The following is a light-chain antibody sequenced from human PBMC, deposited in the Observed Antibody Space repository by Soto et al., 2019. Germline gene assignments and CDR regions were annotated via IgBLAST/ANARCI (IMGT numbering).Light chain of an antibody. CDR1: QSVSSW. J-gene: IGKJ1*01. Sequence: IRMTQSPSSLSSSTGDRVTITCRASQSVSSWLAWFQQKPGKAPKLLIYKASSLQSGVSSRFSGGGSGTEFTLTISSLQPDDFATYYRQQYKTYWTFGPGTKVDIK. CDR2: KAS. CDR3: QQYKTYWT. V-gene: IGKV1-5*03.